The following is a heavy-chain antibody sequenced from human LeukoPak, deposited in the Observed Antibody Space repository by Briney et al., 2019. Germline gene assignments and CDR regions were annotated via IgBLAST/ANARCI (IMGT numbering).Heavy chain of an antibody. CDR3: ARVYPPKEQQLDYYFDY. J-gene: IGHJ4*02. V-gene: IGHV1-18*01. CDR1: GYTFTSYG. D-gene: IGHD6-13*01. Sequence: ASVKVSCKASGYTFTSYGISWVRQAPGQGLEWMGWISAYNGNTNYAQKLQGRVTMTTDTSTSTAYMELRSLRSDDTAVYYCARVYPPKEQQLDYYFDYWGQGTLVTVSS. CDR2: ISAYNGNT.